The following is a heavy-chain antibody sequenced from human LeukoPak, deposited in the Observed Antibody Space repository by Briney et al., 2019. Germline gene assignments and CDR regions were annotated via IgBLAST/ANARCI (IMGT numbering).Heavy chain of an antibody. CDR1: GFTFDAYT. D-gene: IGHD5-12*01. V-gene: IGHV3-43*02. Sequence: GGSLRLSCAASGFTFDAYTMHWVRQDPGKGLEGVSLISGYGTITNYADSVKGRFTISRDNSKNSLFLQMNGLRTEDTAFYYCARGTYSGYDLSWGQGTLVTVSS. CDR3: ARGTYSGYDLS. J-gene: IGHJ4*02. CDR2: ISGYGTIT.